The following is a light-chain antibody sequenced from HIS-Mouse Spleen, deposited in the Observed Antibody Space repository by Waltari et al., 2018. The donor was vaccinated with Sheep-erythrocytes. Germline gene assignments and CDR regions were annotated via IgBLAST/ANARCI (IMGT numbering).Light chain of an antibody. J-gene: IGLJ1*01. CDR1: SIDVGGYTY. CDR2: DVS. V-gene: IGLV2-11*01. CDR3: CSYAGSYNHV. Sequence: QSALTQPRSVSGSPGQSVTIPCPGTSIDVGGYTYVSWYQQHPGKAPKLMIYDVSKRPSGVPDRFSGSKSGNTASLTISGLQAEDEADYYCCSYAGSYNHVFATGTKVTVL.